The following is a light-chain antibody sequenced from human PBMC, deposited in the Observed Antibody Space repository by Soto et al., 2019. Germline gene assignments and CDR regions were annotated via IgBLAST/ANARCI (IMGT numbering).Light chain of an antibody. V-gene: IGKV3-20*01. CDR2: GTS. Sequence: EIVLTQSPGTLSLSPGERATLSCRASQSINSRYLAWYQQRPGQAPRLLIYGTSSRATGIPDRFSVSGSGTDFTLTISRLEPEDFAVYYCQQYDTSPFTFVQGTKLEIK. J-gene: IGKJ2*01. CDR3: QQYDTSPFT. CDR1: QSINSRY.